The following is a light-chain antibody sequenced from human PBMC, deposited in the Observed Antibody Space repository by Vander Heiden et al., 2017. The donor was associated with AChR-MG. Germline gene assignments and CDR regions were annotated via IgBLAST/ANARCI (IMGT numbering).Light chain of an antibody. Sequence: DIQMTQSPSSLSASVGDRVTITCRASRSISNYLNWYQHKPGTPPKLLISAASSLQSGVPSRFSGRGSGTDFTLTISSLQPEDFATYFCQQSDTTLWTFAQRTKVEIK. J-gene: IGKJ1*01. CDR1: RSISNY. CDR2: AAS. CDR3: QQSDTTLWT. V-gene: IGKV1-39*01.